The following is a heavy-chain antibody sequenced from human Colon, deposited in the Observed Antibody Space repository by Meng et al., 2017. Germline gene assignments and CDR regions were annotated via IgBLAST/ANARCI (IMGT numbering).Heavy chain of an antibody. V-gene: IGHV6-1*01. CDR2: TYYRSKWYN. CDR1: GDSVSSNTAA. CDR3: ARDHGYSYGLPLDY. D-gene: IGHD5-18*01. Sequence: VQLQQSGPGLVKPSETLSLHCGISGDSVSSNTAAWNWIRQSPSRGLEWLGRTYYRSKWYNEYAVSVKSRMTFNADTSKNQVSLQVNSVTPEDTAVYYCARDHGYSYGLPLDYWGQGILVTVSS. J-gene: IGHJ4*02.